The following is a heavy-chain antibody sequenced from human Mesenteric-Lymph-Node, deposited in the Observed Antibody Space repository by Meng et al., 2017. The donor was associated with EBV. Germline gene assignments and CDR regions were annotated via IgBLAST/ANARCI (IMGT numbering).Heavy chain of an antibody. V-gene: IGHV1-3*01. D-gene: IGHD1-26*01. CDR3: ARDTGSPTGEFDY. Sequence: QVQLVQSGAEVKKPGASVKMSCKASGYTFSYHAIHWVRQAPGQGLEWMGWINGGQGNTKYSQTFRDRVTITRDTSASTAYMELHNLKSEDTAVFYCARDTGSPTGEFDYWGQGTLVTVSS. CDR1: GYTFSYHA. CDR2: INGGQGNT. J-gene: IGHJ4*02.